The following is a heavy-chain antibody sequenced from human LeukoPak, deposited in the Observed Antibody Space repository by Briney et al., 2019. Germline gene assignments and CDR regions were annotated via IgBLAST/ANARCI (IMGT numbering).Heavy chain of an antibody. CDR3: TTLRITIFGGGDY. CDR2: IKSKSDGGTT. J-gene: IGHJ4*02. V-gene: IGHV3-15*01. CDR1: GFTFSNAW. Sequence: GGSLRLSCAASGFTFSNAWMSWVRQAPGKGLEWVGRIKSKSDGGTTDYAAPVKGRFTISKDDSKNTLYLQMNSLKTEDTAVYYCTTLRITIFGGGDYWGQGTLVTVSS. D-gene: IGHD3-3*01.